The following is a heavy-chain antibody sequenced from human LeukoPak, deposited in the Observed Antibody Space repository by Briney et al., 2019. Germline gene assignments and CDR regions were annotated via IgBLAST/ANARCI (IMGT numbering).Heavy chain of an antibody. CDR2: IYSGGST. CDR3: ARVVYYYDSSGYYYGEYFQH. D-gene: IGHD3-22*01. CDR1: GFTVSSNY. J-gene: IGHJ1*01. V-gene: IGHV3-53*01. Sequence: QAGGSLRLSCAASGFTVSSNYMSWVRQAPGKGLEWVSVIYSGGSTYYSDSVKGRFTISRDDSKNTLYLQMNSLRAEDTAVYYCARVVYYYDSSGYYYGEYFQHWGQGTLVTVSS.